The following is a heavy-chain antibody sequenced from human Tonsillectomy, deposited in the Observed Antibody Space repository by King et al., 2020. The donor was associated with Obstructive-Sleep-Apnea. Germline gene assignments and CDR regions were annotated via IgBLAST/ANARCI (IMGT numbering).Heavy chain of an antibody. CDR3: ARGSGAAAVNWFDP. CDR2: INHSGST. J-gene: IGHJ5*02. Sequence: HVQLQQWGAGLLKPSETLSLTCAVYGGSFSDYYWSWIRHPPGKGLEWIGEINHSGSTNYNPSLKSRVTISADTPNNQFSLKLSSVTAADTAVYYCARGSGAAAVNWFDPWGQGTLVTVSS. D-gene: IGHD6-13*01. V-gene: IGHV4-34*01. CDR1: GGSFSDYY.